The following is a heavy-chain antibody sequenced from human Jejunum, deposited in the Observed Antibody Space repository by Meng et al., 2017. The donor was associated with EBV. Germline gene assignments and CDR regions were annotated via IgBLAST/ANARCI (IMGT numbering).Heavy chain of an antibody. CDR1: GGSISDNDW. V-gene: IGHV4-4*02. D-gene: IGHD3-22*01. J-gene: IGHJ4*02. CDR3: AGNGYYALEY. Sequence: QAQLQESGPRLEKPSGTLSLPCVVSGGSISDNDWWSWVRQPPGKGLEWLGEIYHGGGTNYNPSLESRVTISVDKSKNQFSLKLNSVTVADTAVYYCAGNGYYALEYWGPGILVTVSS. CDR2: IYHGGGT.